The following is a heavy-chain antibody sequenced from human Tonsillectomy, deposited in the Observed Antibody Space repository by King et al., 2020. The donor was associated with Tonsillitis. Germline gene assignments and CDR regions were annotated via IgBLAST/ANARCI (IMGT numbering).Heavy chain of an antibody. D-gene: IGHD3-3*01. Sequence: QLQESGPGLVKTSETLSLTCTVSGGSISSYYWSWIRQPPGKGLEWIGYIYYSGSTNYNPSLKSRVTISVDTSKNQFSLKLSSVTAADTAVYYCARRDYDFWSGPTEDYYYYYMDVWGKGTTVTVSS. CDR2: IYYSGST. V-gene: IGHV4-59*08. J-gene: IGHJ6*03. CDR3: ARRDYDFWSGPTEDYYYYYMDV. CDR1: GGSISSYY.